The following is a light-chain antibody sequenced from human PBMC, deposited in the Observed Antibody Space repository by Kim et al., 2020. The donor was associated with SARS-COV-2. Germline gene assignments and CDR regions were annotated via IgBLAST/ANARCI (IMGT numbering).Light chain of an antibody. Sequence: GQSFIISCTGTSSDVGGYNYVSWYQQHPGKAPKVMIYDVSKRPSGVSNRFSGSKSGNTASLTISGLQAEDDADYYCSSYTSSRTRVFGGGTQLTVL. CDR3: SSYTSSRTRV. V-gene: IGLV2-14*04. CDR1: SSDVGGYNY. CDR2: DVS. J-gene: IGLJ3*02.